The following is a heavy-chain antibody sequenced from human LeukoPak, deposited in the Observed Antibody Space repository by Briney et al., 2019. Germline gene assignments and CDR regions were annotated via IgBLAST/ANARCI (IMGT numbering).Heavy chain of an antibody. CDR1: GFTFSSYW. CDR3: ARGPVKWTVDEPSY. CDR2: ISYDGSNK. V-gene: IGHV3-30-3*01. J-gene: IGHJ4*02. Sequence: PGGSLRLSCAASGFTFSSYWMSWVRQAPGKGLEWVAVISYDGSNKYYADSVKGRFTISRDNSKNTLYLQMNSLRAENTAVYYCARGPVKWTVDEPSYWGQGTLVTVSS. D-gene: IGHD1-26*01.